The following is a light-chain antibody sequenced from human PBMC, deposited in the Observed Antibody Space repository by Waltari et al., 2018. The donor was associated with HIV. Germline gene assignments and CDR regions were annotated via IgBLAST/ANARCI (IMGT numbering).Light chain of an antibody. CDR2: AAS. Sequence: DVQMTQSPSSVSASVGDTVNITCRASQGISGFLAWFQLKPGKAPKSLIYAASSSHSGVPSRFSGSGSGTDFSLTISSLQPEDFATYYCQQYDVYPLTFGGGTRVEIK. V-gene: IGKV1-16*01. CDR1: QGISGF. CDR3: QQYDVYPLT. J-gene: IGKJ4*01.